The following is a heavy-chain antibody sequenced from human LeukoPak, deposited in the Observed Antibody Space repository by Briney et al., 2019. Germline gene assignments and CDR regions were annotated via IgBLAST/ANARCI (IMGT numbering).Heavy chain of an antibody. CDR1: GFTLRVNY. J-gene: IGHJ6*02. D-gene: IGHD6-19*01. V-gene: IGHV3-53*01. CDR2: IYSDGTT. Sequence: GGSLRLSCVASGFTLRVNYMTWIRQTPGRGLEWVSVIYSDGTTKYADSAKGRFTVSRDNSKSMVYLQMDRLRAEDTAVYYCARCKGGWSDHFYGMDVWGQGTTVTVSS. CDR3: ARCKGGWSDHFYGMDV.